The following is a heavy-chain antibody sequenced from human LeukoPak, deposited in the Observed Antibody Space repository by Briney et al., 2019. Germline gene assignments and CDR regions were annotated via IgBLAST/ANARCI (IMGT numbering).Heavy chain of an antibody. Sequence: PGGSLRLSCAASGFTFSSSWMHWVRQGPGKGLEWVSHINDNGINTNYADSVKGRFTIFRDNAKNTFYLQMSSLRADDTAVYYCARGNPVRYYDAVIDYWGQGTLVTVSS. CDR1: GFTFSSSW. J-gene: IGHJ4*02. CDR2: INDNGINT. V-gene: IGHV3-74*01. CDR3: ARGNPVRYYDAVIDY. D-gene: IGHD3-22*01.